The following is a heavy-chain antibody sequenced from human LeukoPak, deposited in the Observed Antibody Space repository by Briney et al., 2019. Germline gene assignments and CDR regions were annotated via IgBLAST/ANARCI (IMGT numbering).Heavy chain of an antibody. J-gene: IGHJ1*01. D-gene: IGHD3-10*01. CDR1: GASISSRNW. V-gene: IGHV4-4*02. CDR2: IYHSGNT. CDR3: AITGPGDYYGSGTYSYFQH. Sequence: SETLSLTCGVSGASISSRNWWTWVRQPPGKGLEWIGDIYHSGNTNYNPSLKSRVTISVDKSKSQFSLRLGSVTAADTALYFCAITGPGDYYGSGTYSYFQHWGQGTLVTVSS.